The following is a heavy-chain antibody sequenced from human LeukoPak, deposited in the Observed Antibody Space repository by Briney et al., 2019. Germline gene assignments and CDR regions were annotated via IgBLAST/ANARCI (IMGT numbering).Heavy chain of an antibody. D-gene: IGHD3-3*01. CDR2: IYYSGST. J-gene: IGHJ4*02. CDR1: GGSISSSSYY. Sequence: SETLSLTCTVSGGSISSSSYYWGWIRQPPGKGLEWIGSIYYSGSTYYNPSLKSRVTISVDTSKNQFSLKLSSVTAADTAVYYCARQALEGSNDFWSGYPIFVFDYWGQGTLVTVSS. V-gene: IGHV4-39*01. CDR3: ARQALEGSNDFWSGYPIFVFDY.